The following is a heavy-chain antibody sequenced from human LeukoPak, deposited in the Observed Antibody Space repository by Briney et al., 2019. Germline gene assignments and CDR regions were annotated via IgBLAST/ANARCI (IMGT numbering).Heavy chain of an antibody. CDR3: ARGLGYCSSTSCYTWFDP. J-gene: IGHJ5*02. V-gene: IGHV4-31*03. D-gene: IGHD2-2*02. CDR2: IYYSGST. CDR1: GGSISSGGYY. Sequence: SQTLSLTCTVSGGSISSGGYYWSWLRQHPGKGLEWIGYIYYSGSTYYNPSLKSRFTISVDTSKNQFSLKLSSVTAADTAVYYCARGLGYCSSTSCYTWFDPWGQGTLVTVSS.